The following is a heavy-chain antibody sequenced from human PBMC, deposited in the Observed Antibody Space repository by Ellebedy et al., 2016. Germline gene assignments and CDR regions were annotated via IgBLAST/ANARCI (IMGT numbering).Heavy chain of an antibody. J-gene: IGHJ4*02. CDR2: VHYSGST. CDR3: ARSHYWSGFSPYYLDH. D-gene: IGHD3-3*02. CDR1: GGSVTSHVSR. Sequence: SETLSLXCTVSGGSVTSHVSRWSWIRQPPGKGLEWIGFVHYSGSTNYNPSLKSRLTISLDTSKNQFSLRLSSVTAADTAIYYCARSHYWSGFSPYYLDHWGQGTLVTVSS. V-gene: IGHV4-61*08.